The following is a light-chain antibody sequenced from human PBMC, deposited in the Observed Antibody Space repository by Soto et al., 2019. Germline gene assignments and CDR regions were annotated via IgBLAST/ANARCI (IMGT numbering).Light chain of an antibody. CDR3: QQTYNTPRT. Sequence: IVMTQSPATLSVSPGERATLSCRASQTISANLAWYQQRPGQAPRLLIYGASTRATGIPARFSGSGSGTEFTLTISSLHSEDFAVYYCQQTYNTPRTFGQGTKVDIK. CDR2: GAS. J-gene: IGKJ1*01. CDR1: QTISAN. V-gene: IGKV3-15*01.